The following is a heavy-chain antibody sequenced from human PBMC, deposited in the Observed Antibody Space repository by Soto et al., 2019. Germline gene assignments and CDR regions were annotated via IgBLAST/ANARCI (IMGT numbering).Heavy chain of an antibody. J-gene: IGHJ6*02. D-gene: IGHD6-6*01. CDR2: IKSQTDGVTT. Sequence: GGSVRLCCAAYGFTFNNAWMSWVRPALGKGLEWVGRIKSQTDGVTTDYAEPVKGRFTILRVDSKNTMYLQMNSLKTEDTAVYYCTTDDGYSSSSGYLYYYYYGMDGWGQGTTGTVS. CDR3: TTDDGYSSSSGYLYYYYYGMDG. CDR1: GFTFNNAW. V-gene: IGHV3-15*01.